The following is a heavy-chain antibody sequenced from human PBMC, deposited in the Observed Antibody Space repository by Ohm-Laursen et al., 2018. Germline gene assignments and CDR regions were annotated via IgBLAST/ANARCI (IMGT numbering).Heavy chain of an antibody. J-gene: IGHJ4*02. CDR2: IYYSGST. D-gene: IGHD1-26*01. V-gene: IGHV4-59*01. Sequence: SETLSLTCTVSGGSMSSYYWSWIRQPPGKGLEWIGYIYYSGSTYYNSSLKSRVTISIDTSKNRFSLKLSSVTAADTAVYYCARGHSGSYSGGYYFDCWGQGTLVTVSS. CDR3: ARGHSGSYSGGYYFDC. CDR1: GGSMSSYY.